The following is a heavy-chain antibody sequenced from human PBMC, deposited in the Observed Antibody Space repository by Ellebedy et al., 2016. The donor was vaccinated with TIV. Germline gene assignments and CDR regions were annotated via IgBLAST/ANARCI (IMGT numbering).Heavy chain of an antibody. J-gene: IGHJ4*01. D-gene: IGHD1-1*01. CDR2: VAERDGRT. V-gene: IGHV3-23*01. CDR1: GFIFSDYV. Sequence: GESLKISCAASGFIFSDYVMAWVRQVPGKGLEWVSAVAERDGRTFYADSVKGRFSISRDNFQNTLFLHMHSLAAGDTAIYYCTKRADNWGFFDFWGHGTLVTVSS. CDR3: TKRADNWGFFDF.